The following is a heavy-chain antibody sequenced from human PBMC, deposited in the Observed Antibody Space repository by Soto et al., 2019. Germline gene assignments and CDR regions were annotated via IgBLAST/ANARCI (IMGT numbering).Heavy chain of an antibody. J-gene: IGHJ6*02. CDR3: ARVYRYRIRMDV. Sequence: VTSVEVSCAASGYTVPVYYMHLLLQAPGQGLEWMGWINPNSGGTNYAQKFQGRVTMTRDTSISTAYMELSRLRSDDTAVYYCARVYRYRIRMDVWGQGTTVTVSS. V-gene: IGHV1-2*02. CDR1: GYTVPVYY. CDR2: INPNSGGT. D-gene: IGHD5-18*01.